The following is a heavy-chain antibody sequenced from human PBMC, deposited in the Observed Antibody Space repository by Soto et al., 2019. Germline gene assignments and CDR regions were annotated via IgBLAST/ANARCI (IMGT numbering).Heavy chain of an antibody. CDR2: IWYDGSKE. V-gene: IGHV3-33*01. Sequence: GGSLRLSCAASGFSVSGYGMHWVRQAPGKGLEWVAVIWYDGSKEYYADSVKGRFTISRDSSSQTLYLQMNGLRPDDTAMYYCARDGVSSTDYTWNYGTYFDYWGPGALVTVS. CDR3: ARDGVSSTDYTWNYGTYFDY. D-gene: IGHD1-1*01. J-gene: IGHJ4*02. CDR1: GFSVSGYG.